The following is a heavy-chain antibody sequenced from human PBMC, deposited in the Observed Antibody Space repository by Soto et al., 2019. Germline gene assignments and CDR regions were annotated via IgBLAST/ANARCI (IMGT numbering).Heavy chain of an antibody. V-gene: IGHV1-8*01. Sequence: GASVKVSCTASGYTFTTYDINWVRQAPGQGLEWMGWMNPNRTNTGYAEKFQGRVTMTRDTSISTAYMELSSLRYDDTAVYYCVRGGFLSHDHVIIAPATLGFDPWGQGTLVTVPQ. CDR3: VRGGFLSHDHVIIAPATLGFDP. J-gene: IGHJ5*02. CDR1: GYTFTTYD. D-gene: IGHD2-2*01. CDR2: MNPNRTNT.